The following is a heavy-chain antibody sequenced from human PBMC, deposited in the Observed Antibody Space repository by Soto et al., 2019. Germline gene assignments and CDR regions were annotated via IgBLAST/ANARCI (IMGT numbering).Heavy chain of an antibody. Sequence: GGSLRLSCAASGFTFSNAWMNWVRQAPGKGLEWVGRIKSKTDGGTTDYAAPVKGRFTISRDDSKNTLYLQMNSLKTEDTAVYYCTTDVVAATNYYYYGMDVWGQGTTVTVSS. J-gene: IGHJ6*02. CDR1: GFTFSNAW. D-gene: IGHD2-15*01. CDR2: IKSKTDGGTT. CDR3: TTDVVAATNYYYYGMDV. V-gene: IGHV3-15*07.